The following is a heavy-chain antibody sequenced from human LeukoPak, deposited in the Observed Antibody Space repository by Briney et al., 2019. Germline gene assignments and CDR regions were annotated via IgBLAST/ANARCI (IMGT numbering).Heavy chain of an antibody. CDR1: GYTFTSYD. D-gene: IGHD2-2*01. V-gene: IGHV1-8*01. CDR3: ARGDQLLHVLYYYYYMDV. J-gene: IGHJ6*03. CDR2: MNPNSGNT. Sequence: ASVKVSCKASGYTFTSYDINWVRQATGQGLEWMGWMNPNSGNTGYAQKFQGRVTMTRNTSISTAYMELSSLRSEDTAVYYCARGDQLLHVLYYYYYMDVWGKGTTVTVSS.